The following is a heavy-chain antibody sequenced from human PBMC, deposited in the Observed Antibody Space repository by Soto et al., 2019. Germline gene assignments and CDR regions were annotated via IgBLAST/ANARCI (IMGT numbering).Heavy chain of an antibody. CDR1: GGTFSSYT. CDR3: AISIAAAGMDNSYYYMDV. Sequence: SVKVSCKASGGTFSSYTISWVRQAPGQGLEWVGRIIPILGIANYAQKFQGRVTITADKSTSTAYMELSSLRSEDTAVYYCAISIAAAGMDNSYYYMDVWGKGTTVTVSS. V-gene: IGHV1-69*02. D-gene: IGHD6-13*01. J-gene: IGHJ6*03. CDR2: IIPILGIA.